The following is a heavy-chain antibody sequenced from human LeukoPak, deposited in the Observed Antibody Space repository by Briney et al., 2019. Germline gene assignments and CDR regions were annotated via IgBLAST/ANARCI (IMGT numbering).Heavy chain of an antibody. CDR3: ARDRIVVVPAAPDDWYFDL. D-gene: IGHD2-2*01. J-gene: IGHJ2*01. V-gene: IGHV1-69*04. Sequence: GASVKVSCKASGGTFSSYAISWVRQAPGQGPEWMGRIIPILGIANYAQKFQGRVTITADKSTSTAYMELSSLRSEDTAVYYCARDRIVVVPAAPDDWYFDLWGRGTLVTVSS. CDR2: IIPILGIA. CDR1: GGTFSSYA.